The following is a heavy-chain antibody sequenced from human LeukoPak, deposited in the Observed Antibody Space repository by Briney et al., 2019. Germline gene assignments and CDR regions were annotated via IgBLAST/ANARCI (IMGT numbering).Heavy chain of an antibody. J-gene: IGHJ4*02. CDR1: GGSFSGYY. V-gene: IGHV4-34*01. Sequence: PSETLSLTCAVYGGSFSGYYRSWIRQPPGKGLEWMGEINHSGSTKYNPSLKSRVTTSLDTTKNQLSLKLRTVTAADARVYYCERGIVATMAFDYWGEGSQATVSS. CDR2: INHSGST. D-gene: IGHD5-12*01. CDR3: ERGIVATMAFDY.